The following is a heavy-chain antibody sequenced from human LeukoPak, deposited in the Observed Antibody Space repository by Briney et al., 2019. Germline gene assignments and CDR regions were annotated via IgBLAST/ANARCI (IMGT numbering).Heavy chain of an antibody. J-gene: IGHJ4*02. CDR3: TREGVHCSCSSCLKAY. CDR1: GFTFSTYW. CDR2: TKKDGSEK. D-gene: IGHD2-2*01. V-gene: IGHV3-7*03. Sequence: PGGALRLSCAASGFTFSTYWMSSVRPAPGKGREWVGHTKKDGSEKNTMDSVKIRFNIARDNAENSIYRQINSQRAEDTAVYYCTREGVHCSCSSCLKAYWGRGTQVAVSS.